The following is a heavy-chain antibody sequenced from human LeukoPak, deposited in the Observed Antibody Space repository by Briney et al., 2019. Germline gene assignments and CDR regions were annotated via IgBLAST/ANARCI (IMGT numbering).Heavy chain of an antibody. CDR2: ISSRSTYI. V-gene: IGHV3-21*04. Sequence: GGSLRLSCAASGFTFSSYSMNWVRQAPGKGLEWVSSISSRSTYIYHADSVKGRFTISRDNAKNSLFLQMNSLRSEDTAVYYCARVVYYYGSGSYYNIRKYYYYYYMDVWGKGTTVTVSS. CDR1: GFTFSSYS. J-gene: IGHJ6*03. CDR3: ARVVYYYGSGSYYNIRKYYYYYYMDV. D-gene: IGHD3-10*01.